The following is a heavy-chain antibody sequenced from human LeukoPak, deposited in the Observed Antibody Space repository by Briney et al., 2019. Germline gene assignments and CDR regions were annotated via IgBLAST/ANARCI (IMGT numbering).Heavy chain of an antibody. CDR3: ARVPYDILTGYRYDY. V-gene: IGHV1-2*02. CDR2: INPNSGGT. CDR1: GYTFTSYY. D-gene: IGHD3-9*01. J-gene: IGHJ4*02. Sequence: GASVKVSCKASGYTFTSYYMHWVRQAPGQGLEWMGWINPNSGGTNYAQKFQGRVTMTRDTSISTAYMELSRLRSDDTAVYYCARVPYDILTGYRYDYWGQGTLVTVSS.